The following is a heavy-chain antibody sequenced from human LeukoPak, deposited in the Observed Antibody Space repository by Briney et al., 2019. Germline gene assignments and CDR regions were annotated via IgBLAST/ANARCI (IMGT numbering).Heavy chain of an antibody. CDR1: GFTFSSYS. Sequence: PGRSLRLSCAASGFTFSSYSMNWVRQAPGKGLEWVSSISSSSSYIYYADSVKGRFTISRDNAKNSLYLQMNSLRAEDTAVYYCARELYSGSYYIRFDYWGQGTLVTVSS. CDR3: ARELYSGSYYIRFDY. D-gene: IGHD1-26*01. CDR2: ISSSSSYI. V-gene: IGHV3-21*01. J-gene: IGHJ4*02.